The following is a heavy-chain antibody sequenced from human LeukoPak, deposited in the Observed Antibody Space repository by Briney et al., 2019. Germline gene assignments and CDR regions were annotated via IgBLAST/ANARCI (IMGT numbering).Heavy chain of an antibody. CDR3: ASSRGAARSYYYGMDV. CDR1: GGSISNSY. Sequence: SETLSLTCTVSGGSISNSYWSWIRQPPGKGLEWIGYIYYSGSTNYNPSLKSRVTISVDTSKNQFSLKLSSVTAADTAVYYCASSRGAARSYYYGMDVWGQGTTVTVSS. V-gene: IGHV4-59*12. J-gene: IGHJ6*02. D-gene: IGHD6-6*01. CDR2: IYYSGST.